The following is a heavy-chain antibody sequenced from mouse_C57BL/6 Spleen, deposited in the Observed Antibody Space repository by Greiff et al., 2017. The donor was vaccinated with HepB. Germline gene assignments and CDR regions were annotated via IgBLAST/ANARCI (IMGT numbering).Heavy chain of an antibody. J-gene: IGHJ4*01. Sequence: VKLVESGAELVKPGASVKISCKASGYAFSSYWMNWVKQRPGKGLEWIGQIYPGDGDTNYNGKFKGKATLTADKSSSTAYMQLSSLTSEDSAVYFCARYHYSNYGYYAMDYWGQGTSVTVSS. D-gene: IGHD2-5*01. CDR1: GYAFSSYW. CDR3: ARYHYSNYGYYAMDY. CDR2: IYPGDGDT. V-gene: IGHV1-80*01.